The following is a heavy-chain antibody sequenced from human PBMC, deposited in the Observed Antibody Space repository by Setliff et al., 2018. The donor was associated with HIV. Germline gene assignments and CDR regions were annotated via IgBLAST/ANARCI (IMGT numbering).Heavy chain of an antibody. CDR1: GDSIYSGKYY. D-gene: IGHD5-12*01. J-gene: IGHJ4*02. CDR3: ARGRHIEATIPLDH. Sequence: PSETLSLTCTVSGDSIYSGKYYWGWIRQPPGKGLEWIATIFYSGNTYYNPSLKSRVTMSVDTSKNQFSLKLTSVTAADSAIYYCARGRHIEATIPLDHWGQGTLVTVSS. CDR2: IFYSGNT. V-gene: IGHV4-39*01.